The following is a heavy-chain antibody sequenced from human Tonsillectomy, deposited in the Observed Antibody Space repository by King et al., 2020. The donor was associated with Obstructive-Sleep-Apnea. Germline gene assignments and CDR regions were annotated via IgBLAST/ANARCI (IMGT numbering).Heavy chain of an antibody. CDR2: ISGRGVST. J-gene: IGHJ4*02. CDR3: AKDVRDYGDYGFDY. D-gene: IGHD4-17*01. Sequence: VQLVESGGGLVQPGGCLRLCCAASGFTFSSYARSWFLQASGQWLDWVSAISGRGVSTFYAASVKGRFTISRDNSKNTLYLQMNSLRAEDTAVYYCAKDVRDYGDYGFDYWGQGTLVTVSS. CDR1: GFTFSSYA. V-gene: IGHV3-23*04.